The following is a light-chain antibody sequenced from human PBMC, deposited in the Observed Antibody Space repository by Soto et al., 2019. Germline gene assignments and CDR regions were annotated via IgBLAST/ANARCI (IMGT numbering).Light chain of an antibody. CDR2: AAS. CDR1: RPISNY. V-gene: IGKV1-27*01. Sequence: TQLTHSPSSLSPAVPGRGTIMCRARRPISNYLARYQPNPGKMPNSLMYAASPLQAGVPSRFSGSGSGTDFPLPIRSLKHEDFAVYYWQKYNRATSPFGGGTKGDNK. CDR3: QKYNRATSP. J-gene: IGKJ4*01.